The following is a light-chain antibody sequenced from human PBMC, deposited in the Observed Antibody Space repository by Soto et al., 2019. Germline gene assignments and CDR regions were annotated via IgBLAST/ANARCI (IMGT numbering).Light chain of an antibody. CDR3: GTWDSSLSAGGV. CDR2: ENN. CDR1: SSNIGNNY. V-gene: IGLV1-51*02. J-gene: IGLJ1*01. Sequence: QYVLTQTPSVSAAPGQKVIISRSGRSSNIGNNYVSWYQQLPGTAPKLLIYENNKRPSGIPDRFSGSKSGTSATLGITGLQTGNEADYYCGTWDSSLSAGGVFGTGTKVTVL.